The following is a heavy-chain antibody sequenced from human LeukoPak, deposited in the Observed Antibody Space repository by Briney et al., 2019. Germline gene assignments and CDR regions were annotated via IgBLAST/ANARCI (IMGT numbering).Heavy chain of an antibody. V-gene: IGHV3-11*01. CDR1: GFTFSDFS. Sequence: GSPRLSCAASGFTFSDFSMSWIRHAPGKGLEWLAYISSTGSTIYYADSVRGRFTISRDKAKRSVYLQMDSLRVEDTAVYYCVRDLGSDSSGYYHYWGQGTLVIVSS. D-gene: IGHD3-22*01. J-gene: IGHJ4*02. CDR3: VRDLGSDSSGYYHY. CDR2: ISSTGSTI.